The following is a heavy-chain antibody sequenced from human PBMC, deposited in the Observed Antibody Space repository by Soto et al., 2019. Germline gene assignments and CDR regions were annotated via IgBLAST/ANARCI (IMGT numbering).Heavy chain of an antibody. Sequence: SETLSLTCAVSGGSISSSNWWSWVRQPPGKGLEWIGEIYHSGSTNYNPSLKSRVTISVDKSKNQFSLKLSSVTAADTAVYYCARVSGSYYYGMDVWGQGITVTV. CDR1: GGSISSSNW. J-gene: IGHJ6*02. CDR2: IYHSGST. V-gene: IGHV4-4*02. D-gene: IGHD1-26*01. CDR3: ARVSGSYYYGMDV.